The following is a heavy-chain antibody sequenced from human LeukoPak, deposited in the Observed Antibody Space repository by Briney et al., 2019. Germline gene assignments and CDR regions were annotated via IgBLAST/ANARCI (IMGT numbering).Heavy chain of an antibody. CDR1: GXTFSSYS. D-gene: IGHD3-22*01. Sequence: GSLRLSFAASGXTFSSYSMNWVRQAPGKGLEWVSSISSSSSYIYYADSVKGRFTISRDNAKNSLYLQMNSLRAEDTAVYYCARDYDSSGYSNFFDYWGQGTLVTVSS. CDR3: ARDYDSSGYSNFFDY. V-gene: IGHV3-21*01. J-gene: IGHJ4*02. CDR2: ISSSSSYI.